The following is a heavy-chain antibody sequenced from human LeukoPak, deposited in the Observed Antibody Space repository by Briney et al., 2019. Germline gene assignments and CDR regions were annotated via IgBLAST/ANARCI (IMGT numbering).Heavy chain of an antibody. Sequence: GGSLRLSCAASGFTFSSYGMSWVRQAPGKGLEWVSAISVSGNTYHADSVKGRFTISRDSSKNTLYLQMNSLRAEDAAVYYCAKAPVTTCSGAYCYPFDYWGQGTLVTVSS. D-gene: IGHD2-15*01. CDR3: AKAPVTTCSGAYCYPFDY. J-gene: IGHJ4*02. CDR2: ISVSGNT. V-gene: IGHV3-23*01. CDR1: GFTFSSYG.